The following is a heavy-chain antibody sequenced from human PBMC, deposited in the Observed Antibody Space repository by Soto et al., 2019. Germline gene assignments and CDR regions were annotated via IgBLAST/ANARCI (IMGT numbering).Heavy chain of an antibody. CDR2: IYSGGRT. D-gene: IGHD5-18*01. CDR1: GFTFSSNY. CDR3: ARGETALIFDY. J-gene: IGHJ4*02. Sequence: GGSLRLSCAASGFTFSSNYMSWVRQAPGKGLEWVSVIYSGGRTYYADSVKGRFTISRDNSKNTLYLQMNSLRAEDTAVYYCARGETALIFDYWGQGTLVTVSS. V-gene: IGHV3-53*01.